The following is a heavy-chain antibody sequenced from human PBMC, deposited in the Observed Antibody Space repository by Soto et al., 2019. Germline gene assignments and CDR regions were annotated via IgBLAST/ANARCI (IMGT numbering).Heavy chain of an antibody. J-gene: IGHJ4*02. D-gene: IGHD6-13*01. V-gene: IGHV4-39*02. CDR2: IYYSGST. CDR1: GGSISSSSYY. CDR3: ARESPGAGHFDY. Sequence: SETLSLTCTFSGGSISSSSYYLGWIRQPPGKGLEWIGSIYYSGSTYYNPSLKSRVTISVDTSKNQFSLKLSSVTAADTAVYYCARESPGAGHFDYWGQGTLVTVSS.